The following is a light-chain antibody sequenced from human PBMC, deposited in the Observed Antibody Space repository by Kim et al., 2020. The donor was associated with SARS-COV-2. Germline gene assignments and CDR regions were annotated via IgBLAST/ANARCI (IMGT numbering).Light chain of an antibody. J-gene: IGLJ3*02. CDR3: QAWDGSSWV. CDR1: KLGNRY. V-gene: IGLV3-1*01. CDR2: EDN. Sequence: SVSPGQTANIACSGEKLGNRYASWYQQMSGQSPVLVIYEDNKRPSGIPDRFSGSNSGNTATLTISETQSVDESDYYCQAWDGSSWVFGGGTQLTVL.